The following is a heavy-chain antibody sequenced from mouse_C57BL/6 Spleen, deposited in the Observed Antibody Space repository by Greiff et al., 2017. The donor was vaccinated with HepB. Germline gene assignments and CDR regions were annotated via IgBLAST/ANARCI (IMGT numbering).Heavy chain of an antibody. CDR2: ISNLAYSI. Sequence: EVHLVESGGGLVQPGGSLKLSCAASGFTFSDYGMAWVRQAPRKGPEWVAFISNLAYSIYYADTVTGRFTISRENAKNTLYLEMSSLRSEDTAMYYCARHWNYYGSSYAMDYWGQGTSVTVSS. CDR1: GFTFSDYG. D-gene: IGHD1-1*01. J-gene: IGHJ4*01. CDR3: ARHWNYYGSSYAMDY. V-gene: IGHV5-15*01.